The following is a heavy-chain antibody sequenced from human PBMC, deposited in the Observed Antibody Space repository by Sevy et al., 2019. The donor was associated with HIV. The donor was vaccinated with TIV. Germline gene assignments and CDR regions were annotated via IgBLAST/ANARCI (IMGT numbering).Heavy chain of an antibody. Sequence: GGSLRLSCAASGFNFANAWMSWVRQPPGRGLEWVGRIKSKTEGATRDFAAPVKGRFVISRDDSRNTLYLQMDNLKIEDTGVYYCAAVVGTSDFDHWGHGILVTVSS. J-gene: IGHJ4*01. CDR2: IKSKTEGATR. D-gene: IGHD1-26*01. CDR1: GFNFANAW. CDR3: AAVVGTSDFDH. V-gene: IGHV3-15*01.